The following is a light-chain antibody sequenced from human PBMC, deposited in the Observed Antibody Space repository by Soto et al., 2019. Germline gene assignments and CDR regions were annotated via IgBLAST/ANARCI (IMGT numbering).Light chain of an antibody. Sequence: QAVVTQEPSLTVSPGGPVTLTCASSTGAVTSVSYPNWVQQKPGQAPRALIYSTSNSHSWTPARFSGSLLGGKAALTLSGVQPEDEAVYYCLLYFGSAQVFGGGTKVTVL. CDR3: LLYFGSAQV. CDR2: STS. V-gene: IGLV7-43*01. CDR1: TGAVTSVSY. J-gene: IGLJ3*02.